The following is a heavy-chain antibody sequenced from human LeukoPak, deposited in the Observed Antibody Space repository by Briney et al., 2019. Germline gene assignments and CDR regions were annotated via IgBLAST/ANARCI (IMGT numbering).Heavy chain of an antibody. CDR1: GFTFSSYS. D-gene: IGHD3-3*01. J-gene: IGHJ4*02. Sequence: GGSLRLSCAASGFTFSSYSMNWVRQAPGKGLEWVSSISSSSSYIYYADSVKGRFTISRDNAKNSLYLQMNSLRAEDTAVYYCARDGWGSYDFWSGPPRSYFDYWGQGTLVTVSS. CDR2: ISSSSSYI. V-gene: IGHV3-21*01. CDR3: ARDGWGSYDFWSGPPRSYFDY.